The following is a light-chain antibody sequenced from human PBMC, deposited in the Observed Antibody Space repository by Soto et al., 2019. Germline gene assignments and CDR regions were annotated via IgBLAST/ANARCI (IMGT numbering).Light chain of an antibody. J-gene: IGLJ2*01. CDR3: AAWDGSLNNVL. V-gene: IGLV1-44*01. CDR2: GDN. Sequence: QLVLTQPPSASGTPGQRVTISCSGSGSSIGTNTVNWYRQLPGTAPKLLIYGDNHRPSGVPDRFSGSKSGTSASLAISGLQSEDEADYYCAAWDGSLNNVLFGGGTKLTVL. CDR1: GSSIGTNT.